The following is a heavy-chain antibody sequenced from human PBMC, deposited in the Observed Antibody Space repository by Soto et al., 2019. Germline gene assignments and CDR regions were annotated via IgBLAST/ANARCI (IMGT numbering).Heavy chain of an antibody. V-gene: IGHV1-18*01. D-gene: IGHD3-10*01. CDR3: ARGRYGAY. CDR2: ISAHNGNT. Sequence: QVHLVQSGAEVKKPGASVKVSCKGSGYTFTSYGITWVRQAPGQGLEWMGWISAHNGNTDYAQKLQGRVTVTRDTATSTPYMEWRSRRSDDTAVYYCARGRYGAYWGQGAVVTVSS. J-gene: IGHJ4*02. CDR1: GYTFTSYG.